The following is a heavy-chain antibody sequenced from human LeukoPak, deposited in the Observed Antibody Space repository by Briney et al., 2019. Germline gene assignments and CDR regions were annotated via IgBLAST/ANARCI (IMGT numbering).Heavy chain of an antibody. Sequence: GSSVKVSCKASGGTFSSYAISWVRQAPGQGLEWMGGIIPIFGTANYAQKFQGRVTITADESTSTVYMELSSLRSEDTAVYYCARAYPSSPHDIVVVPAASHAFDIWGQGTMVTVSS. D-gene: IGHD2-2*01. J-gene: IGHJ3*02. CDR1: GGTFSSYA. CDR2: IIPIFGTA. V-gene: IGHV1-69*01. CDR3: ARAYPSSPHDIVVVPAASHAFDI.